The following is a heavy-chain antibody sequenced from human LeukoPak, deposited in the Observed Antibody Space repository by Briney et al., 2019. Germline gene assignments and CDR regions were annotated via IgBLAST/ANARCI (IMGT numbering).Heavy chain of an antibody. D-gene: IGHD1-20*01. V-gene: IGHV1-46*01. CDR2: ISPSGGST. CDR3: ARGRITGTTEGY. Sequence: ASVKVSCKAFGYTFTSNYMHWVRQAPGQGPEWMGVISPSGGSTTYAQKFQGRVTLTRDMSTSTDYLELSSLRSEDTAVYYCARGRITGTTEGYWGQGTLVTVSS. J-gene: IGHJ4*02. CDR1: GYTFTSNY.